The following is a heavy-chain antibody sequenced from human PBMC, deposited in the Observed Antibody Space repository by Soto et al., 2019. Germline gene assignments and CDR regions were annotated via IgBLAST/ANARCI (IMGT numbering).Heavy chain of an antibody. CDR2: ITSSGKFT. Sequence: GGSLRLSCAASGFSFSDYYMSWIRQAPGKTLEYISYITSSGKFTHHADSVKGRLTISRDNAKNSVFLQMNGLRVDDTGIYYCARFSAAGRVFDYWGQGTPVTVSS. V-gene: IGHV3-11*06. CDR1: GFSFSDYY. CDR3: ARFSAAGRVFDY. D-gene: IGHD6-13*01. J-gene: IGHJ4*02.